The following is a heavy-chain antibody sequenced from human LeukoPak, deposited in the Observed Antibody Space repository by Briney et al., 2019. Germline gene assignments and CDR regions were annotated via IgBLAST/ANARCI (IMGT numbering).Heavy chain of an antibody. Sequence: GGSLRLSCAASGFIFSDHYMDWVRQAPGKGLEWVGYIRKKAHSYTTEYAASVKGRFTVSRDDSKNSLYLQMNSLKTEDTAVYYCARVSPIGVYFFDYWGQGALVTVSS. V-gene: IGHV3-72*01. CDR3: ARVSPIGVYFFDY. J-gene: IGHJ4*02. D-gene: IGHD5/OR15-5a*01. CDR1: GFIFSDHY. CDR2: IRKKAHSYTT.